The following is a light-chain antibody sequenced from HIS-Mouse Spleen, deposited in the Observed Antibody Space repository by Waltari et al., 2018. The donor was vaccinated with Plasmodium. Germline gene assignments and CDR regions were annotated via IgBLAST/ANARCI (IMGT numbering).Light chain of an antibody. V-gene: IGKV3-15*01. J-gene: IGKJ1*01. Sequence: ATLSCRVSQSVSSNLAWYQQKPGQAPRLLIYGASTRATGIPARFSGSGSGTEFTLTISSLQSEDFAVYYCQQYNNWPAWTFGQGTKVEIK. CDR1: QSVSSN. CDR3: QQYNNWPAWT. CDR2: GAS.